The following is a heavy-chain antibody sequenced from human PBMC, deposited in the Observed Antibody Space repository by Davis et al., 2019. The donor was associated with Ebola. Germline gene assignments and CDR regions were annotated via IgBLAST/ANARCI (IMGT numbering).Heavy chain of an antibody. CDR2: INAGNGNT. Sequence: ASVKVSCKASGYTFTSYAMHWVRQAPGQRLEWMGWINAGNGNTKYSQKFQGRVTITRDTSASTAYMELSSLRSEDTAVYYCARGRTIVGARYFQHWGQGTLVTVSS. J-gene: IGHJ1*01. D-gene: IGHD1-26*01. CDR3: ARGRTIVGARYFQH. CDR1: GYTFTSYA. V-gene: IGHV1-3*01.